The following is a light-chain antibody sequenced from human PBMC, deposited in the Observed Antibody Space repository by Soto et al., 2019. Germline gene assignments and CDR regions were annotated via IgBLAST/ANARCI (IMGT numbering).Light chain of an antibody. J-gene: IGLJ1*01. CDR2: EVS. CDR1: SRDVGTYNY. CDR3: TSYTRDKDLV. V-gene: IGLV2-14*01. Sequence: QSVRTQPGSVCGSPGQSIAISCTGTSRDVGTYNYVSWYQHHPGKAPKLIIYEVSNRPSGVSNRFSGSKSGSTASLTISGLQAEDEADYHCTSYTRDKDLVFGTGTKVTVL.